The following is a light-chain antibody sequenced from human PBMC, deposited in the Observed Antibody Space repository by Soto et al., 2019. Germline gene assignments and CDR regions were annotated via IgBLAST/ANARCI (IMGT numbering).Light chain of an antibody. J-gene: IGLJ1*01. Sequence: QFVLTQPASVSGSPGQSITISCTGTSSDVGGYNYVSWYQQHPGKAPKLMIYEVSNRPSGVSNRFSGSKSGNTASLTISGLQAEDEADYYCSSFRSGSTLFGTGTKVTVL. CDR1: SSDVGGYNY. CDR3: SSFRSGSTL. CDR2: EVS. V-gene: IGLV2-14*01.